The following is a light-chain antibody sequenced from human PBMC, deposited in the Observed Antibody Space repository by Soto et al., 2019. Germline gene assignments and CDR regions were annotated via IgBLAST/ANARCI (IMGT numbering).Light chain of an antibody. CDR3: QQYGSSGT. CDR1: QSIRTY. CDR2: DAS. Sequence: EIVLTQSPATLSLSPGERATLSCRASQSIRTYLAWFRQRPGQAPRLLIYDASNRFSGSGSGTDFTLTISRLEPEDFAVYYCQQYGSSGTFGQGTKVDIK. V-gene: IGKV3-20*01. J-gene: IGKJ1*01.